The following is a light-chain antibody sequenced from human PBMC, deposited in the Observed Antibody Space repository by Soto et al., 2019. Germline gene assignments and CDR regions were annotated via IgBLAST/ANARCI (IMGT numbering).Light chain of an antibody. CDR2: DAS. V-gene: IGKV3D-20*01. Sequence: EIVMTQSPATLSVSPGERATLSCGASQSVSSSYLAWYQQKPGLAPRLLIYDASSRATGIPARFSGSGSGTDFTLTISRLEPEDFAVYYCQQYGSSWWTFGQGTKVDIK. CDR1: QSVSSSY. CDR3: QQYGSSWWT. J-gene: IGKJ1*01.